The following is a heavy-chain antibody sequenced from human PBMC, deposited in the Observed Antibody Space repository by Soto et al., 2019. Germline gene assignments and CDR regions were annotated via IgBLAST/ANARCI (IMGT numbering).Heavy chain of an antibody. J-gene: IGHJ4*02. CDR3: ASSIAAAGTPYFDY. V-gene: IGHV4-59*08. CDR2: IYYSGST. D-gene: IGHD6-13*01. Sequence: PSETLSLTCTVSGGSISSYYWSWIRQPPGKGLEWIGYIYYSGSTNYNPSLKSRVTISVDTSKNQFSLKLSSVTAADTAVYYCASSIAAAGTPYFDYWGQGTLVTVSS. CDR1: GGSISSYY.